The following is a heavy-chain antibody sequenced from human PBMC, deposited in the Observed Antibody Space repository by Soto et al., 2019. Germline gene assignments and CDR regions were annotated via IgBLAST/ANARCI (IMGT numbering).Heavy chain of an antibody. CDR1: GDSFSRFA. V-gene: IGHV1-69*01. Sequence: QVQLVQSGPEVKKPGSSLKVSYKSYGDSFSRFAVSWVRRAPGEGLEWMGGIIPVTGTANYIDKFRGRLTITADESSSTVYMELSSLRSEDTAVYYCARLGLDLDFDHWGQGTLVTVSS. CDR2: IIPVTGTA. CDR3: ARLGLDLDFDH. J-gene: IGHJ4*02.